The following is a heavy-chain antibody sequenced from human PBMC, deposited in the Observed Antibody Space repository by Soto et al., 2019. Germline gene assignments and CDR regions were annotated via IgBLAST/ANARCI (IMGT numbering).Heavy chain of an antibody. D-gene: IGHD6-19*01. CDR1: AYSISSGYY. CDR3: ARADSSGWARFFDY. V-gene: IGHV4-38-2*01. CDR2: IYHSGNT. J-gene: IGHJ4*02. Sequence: SETLSLTCAVSAYSISSGYYWAWIRQPPGKGLEWIGTIYHSGNTYYNPSLKSRVTISVDTSKNQFSLKLRSVTAADTAVYYCARADSSGWARFFDYWGQGTLVTVSS.